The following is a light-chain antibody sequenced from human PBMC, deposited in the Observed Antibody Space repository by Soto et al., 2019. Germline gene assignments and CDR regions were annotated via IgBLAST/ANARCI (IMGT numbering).Light chain of an antibody. V-gene: IGLV2-14*01. CDR1: SSDVGGYNF. Sequence: QSVLTQPASVSGSPGQSITISCTGTSSDVGGYNFVSWYQQQPGKAPKLIIYEVTNRPSGVSDHFSGSKSDNTASLTISGLQAEDEADYYCSSYTSSSTLDVFGTGTKLTVL. CDR3: SSYTSSSTLDV. J-gene: IGLJ1*01. CDR2: EVT.